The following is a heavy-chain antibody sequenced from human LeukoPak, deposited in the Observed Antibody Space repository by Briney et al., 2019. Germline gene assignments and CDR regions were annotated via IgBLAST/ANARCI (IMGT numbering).Heavy chain of an antibody. CDR3: ARVPKGSNPYFDY. CDR1: GGSISSSSYY. Sequence: SETLSLTCTVSGGSISSSSYYWGWIRQPPGKGLEWIGSIYYSGSTYYNPSLKSRVTISVDTSKNQFSLKLSSVTAADTAVYYCARVPKGSNPYFDYWGQGTLVTVSS. V-gene: IGHV4-39*07. CDR2: IYYSGST. J-gene: IGHJ4*02.